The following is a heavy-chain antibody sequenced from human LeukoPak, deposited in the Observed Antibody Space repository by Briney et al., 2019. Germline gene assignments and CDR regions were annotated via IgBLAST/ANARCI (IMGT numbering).Heavy chain of an antibody. V-gene: IGHV3-66*02. CDR2: MYSAGHT. Sequence: GGSLRLSCAASGFTVSSNYMSWVRQAPGKRLEWVAVMYSAGHTYYAGSVRGRFTISRDTSTNTLSLQMNSLRAEDTAEYYCARARCDTCGYGSWGQGTLVTVSS. CDR1: GFTVSSNY. J-gene: IGHJ5*02. CDR3: ARARCDTCGYGS. D-gene: IGHD3-22*01.